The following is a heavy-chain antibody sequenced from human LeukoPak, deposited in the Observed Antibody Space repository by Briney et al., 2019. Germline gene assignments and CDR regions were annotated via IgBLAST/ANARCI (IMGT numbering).Heavy chain of an antibody. Sequence: GASVKVSCKASGGTFSSYAISWVRQAPGQGLEWMGIINPSGGSTSYAQKFQGRVTMTRDTSTSTVYMELSSLRSEDTAVYYCARGRVPYGDYPYFDYWGQGTLVTVSS. J-gene: IGHJ4*02. CDR2: INPSGGST. V-gene: IGHV1-46*01. D-gene: IGHD4-17*01. CDR3: ARGRVPYGDYPYFDY. CDR1: GGTFSSYA.